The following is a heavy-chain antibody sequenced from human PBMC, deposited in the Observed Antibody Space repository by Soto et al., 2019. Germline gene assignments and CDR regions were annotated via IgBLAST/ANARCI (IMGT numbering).Heavy chain of an antibody. Sequence: SQTLSCTCDISGDIVSSTSPAWHWIRKSHSRGLHWMGRTYYRSKWYNDYPVSVKSRIPINPDTSKNQFSLQLNSVTPEDTAVYYCARDSRILRLLEWVSIPYMDVWGQGTTVAASS. J-gene: IGHJ6*02. V-gene: IGHV6-1*01. CDR3: ARDSRILRLLEWVSIPYMDV. CDR1: GDIVSSTSPA. CDR2: TYYRSKWYN. D-gene: IGHD3-3*01.